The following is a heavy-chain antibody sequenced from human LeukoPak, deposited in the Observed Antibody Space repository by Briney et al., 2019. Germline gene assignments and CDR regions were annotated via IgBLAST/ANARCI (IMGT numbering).Heavy chain of an antibody. J-gene: IGHJ6*03. Sequence: SETLSLTCAVYGGSFSGYYWSWIRQPPGKGLEWIGEINHSGSTNYNPSLKSRVTISVDTSKNQFSLKLSSVTAADTAVYYCARGVDTAMAYYYYYMDVWGKGTTVTISS. CDR1: GGSFSGYY. V-gene: IGHV4-34*01. CDR3: ARGVDTAMAYYYYYMDV. CDR2: INHSGST. D-gene: IGHD5-18*01.